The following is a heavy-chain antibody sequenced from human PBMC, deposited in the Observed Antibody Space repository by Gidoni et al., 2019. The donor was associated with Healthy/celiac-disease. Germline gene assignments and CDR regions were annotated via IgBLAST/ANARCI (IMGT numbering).Heavy chain of an antibody. CDR3: ARDGGDIVVVPAAYNWFDP. D-gene: IGHD2-2*01. J-gene: IGHJ5*02. CDR2: IIPILGIA. CDR1: GGTFSSYA. V-gene: IGHV1-69*04. Sequence: QVQLVQSGAEVKKPGSSVTVSCKASGGTFSSYAIRWVRQAPGQGLEWMGRIIPILGIANYAQKFQGRVTITADKSTSTAYMELSSLRSEDTAVYYCARDGGDIVVVPAAYNWFDPWGQGTLVTVSS.